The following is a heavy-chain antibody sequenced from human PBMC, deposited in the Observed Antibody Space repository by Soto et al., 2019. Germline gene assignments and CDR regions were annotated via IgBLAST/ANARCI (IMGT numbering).Heavy chain of an antibody. V-gene: IGHV1-2*04. CDR3: ARATTITYYDFWSGYLAPEFDY. CDR2: INPNSGGT. Sequence: ASVKVSCKASGYTFTSYYMHWVRQAPGQGLEWMGWINPNSGGTNYAQKFQGWVTMTRDTSISTAYMELSRPRSDDTAVYYCARATTITYYDFWSGYLAPEFDYWGQGTLVTVSS. J-gene: IGHJ4*02. D-gene: IGHD3-3*01. CDR1: GYTFTSYY.